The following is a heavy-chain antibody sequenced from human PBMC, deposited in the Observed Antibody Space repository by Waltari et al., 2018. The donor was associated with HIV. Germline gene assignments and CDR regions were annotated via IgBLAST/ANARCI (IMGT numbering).Heavy chain of an antibody. CDR3: ARDGFDLPSAYGMDV. CDR1: GFTFSDYA. V-gene: IGHV3-48*01. J-gene: IGHJ6*02. Sequence: DVKLVESGGRSVQPGGSLRLSCAASGFTFSDYAMNWVSKAPGKRLEWVSYIRARAGVIYYSDSVKGRFTISRDNANNSLYLQMDGLTAADTAVYFCARDGFDLPSAYGMDVWGQGTTVTVSS. D-gene: IGHD3-10*01. CDR2: IRARAGVI.